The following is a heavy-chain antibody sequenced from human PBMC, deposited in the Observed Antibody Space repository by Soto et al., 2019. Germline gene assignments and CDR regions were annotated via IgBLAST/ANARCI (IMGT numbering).Heavy chain of an antibody. CDR3: TRDRSGSNIIVLVVAAISDGFYYGMDV. Sequence: GGSLRLSCTASGFTFGDYAMSWVRQAPGKGLEWVGFIRSKAYGGTTEYAASVKGRFTISRDDSKSIAYLQMNSLKTEDTAVYYCTRDRSGSNIIVLVVAAISDGFYYGMDVWGQGTTVTVSS. CDR2: IRSKAYGGTT. CDR1: GFTFGDYA. J-gene: IGHJ6*02. D-gene: IGHD2-15*01. V-gene: IGHV3-49*04.